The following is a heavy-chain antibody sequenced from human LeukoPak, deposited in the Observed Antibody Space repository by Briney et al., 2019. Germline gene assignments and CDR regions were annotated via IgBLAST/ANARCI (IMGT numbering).Heavy chain of an antibody. CDR1: GFTFSNYG. CDR2: ISNGGTNT. Sequence: GGSLRLSCAASGFTFSNYGMTWVRQAPGRGLEWVSGISNGGTNTYYTDSVKGRFTISRDNSRNTLYLQMNSLRADDTARYYCAKDFVYGSRFPRPLDYWGQGTLVTVSS. D-gene: IGHD3-3*01. CDR3: AKDFVYGSRFPRPLDY. J-gene: IGHJ4*02. V-gene: IGHV3-23*01.